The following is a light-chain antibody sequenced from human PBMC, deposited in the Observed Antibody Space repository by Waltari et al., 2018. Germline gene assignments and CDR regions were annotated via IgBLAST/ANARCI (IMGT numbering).Light chain of an antibody. CDR1: QSINNY. Sequence: DIQMTQSPSSLSASVGDRVTITCRASQSINNYLNWYQRKPGEAPKLLIYGASTLESGVPSRFRGSGSGTDFTLTISSLQPEDFATYYCQQGYRIPLAFGPGAKVEMK. V-gene: IGKV1-39*01. J-gene: IGKJ3*01. CDR2: GAS. CDR3: QQGYRIPLA.